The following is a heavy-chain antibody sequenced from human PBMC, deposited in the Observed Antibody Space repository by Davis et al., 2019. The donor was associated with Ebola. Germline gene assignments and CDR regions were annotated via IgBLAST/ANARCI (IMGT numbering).Heavy chain of an antibody. CDR2: IYSGGTI. CDR3: AREGSKRWLQFLN. V-gene: IGHV3-53*01. CDR1: GFTVSSNY. J-gene: IGHJ4*02. D-gene: IGHD5-24*01. Sequence: GESLKISCAASGFTVSSNYMSWVRQAPGKGLEWVSVIYSGGTIYYADSVKGRFTISRDNAKNSLYLQMNSLRAEDTAVYYCAREGSKRWLQFLNWGQGTLVTVSS.